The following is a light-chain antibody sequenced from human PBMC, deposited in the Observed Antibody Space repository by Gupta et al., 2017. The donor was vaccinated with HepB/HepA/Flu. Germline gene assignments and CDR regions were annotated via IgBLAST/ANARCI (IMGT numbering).Light chain of an antibody. CDR3: QQSDTHPWT. CDR1: QSISSY. V-gene: IGKV1-39*01. J-gene: IGKJ1*01. Sequence: DIQMTQSPSSLSASVGDRVTITCRASQSISSYLNWYQQKPGKAPKLLIYAASSLQSGVPSRFSGSGSGTDFTLTISSLQPEDFATYYCQQSDTHPWTFGQGTKVEIK. CDR2: AAS.